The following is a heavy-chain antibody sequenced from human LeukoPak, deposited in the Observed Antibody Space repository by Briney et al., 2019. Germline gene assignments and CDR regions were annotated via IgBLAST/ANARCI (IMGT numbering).Heavy chain of an antibody. V-gene: IGHV4-39*01. CDR2: IDSSGTT. J-gene: IGHJ4*02. CDR1: GASINRGTYY. Sequence: PSETLSLTCTVSGASINRGTYYWGWIRQSPEKGLEWIGSIDSSGTTHYNSSLKSRVIISVDTSKNQVSLNLTSVTFADTAIYYCARHGFIQFWLYWGQGAQVIASS. CDR3: ARHGFIQFWLY. D-gene: IGHD2-2*02.